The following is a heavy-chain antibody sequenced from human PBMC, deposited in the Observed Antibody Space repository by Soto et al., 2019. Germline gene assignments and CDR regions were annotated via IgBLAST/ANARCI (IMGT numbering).Heavy chain of an antibody. J-gene: IGHJ2*01. D-gene: IGHD2-21*02. V-gene: IGHV4-39*01. CDR1: GGSISSSSYY. CDR2: IYHSGST. CDR3: ARIVVVTAKPTWYFDL. Sequence: SETLSLTCTVCGGSISSSSYYWGWIRQPPGKGLEWIGSIYHSGSTYYNPSLKSRVTISVDTSKNQFSLKLSSVTAADTAVYYCARIVVVTAKPTWYFDLWGRGTLVTVSS.